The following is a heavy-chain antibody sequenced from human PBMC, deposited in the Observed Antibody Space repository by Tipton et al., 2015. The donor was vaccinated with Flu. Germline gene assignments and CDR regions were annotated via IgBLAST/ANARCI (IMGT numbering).Heavy chain of an antibody. CDR2: IIPLFHTT. V-gene: IGHV1-69*01. D-gene: IGHD2-2*01. CDR1: GVTFSNYA. Sequence: QLVQSGAEVKKPGSSVKVSCKASGVTFSNYAISWVRQAPGQGLEWMGGIIPLFHTTKYAQKFQGRVTITADESTSTAYVELSSLKSEDTAVYYCARQDCSSSTCYVDYWGQGTLVTVSS. J-gene: IGHJ4*02. CDR3: ARQDCSSSTCYVDY.